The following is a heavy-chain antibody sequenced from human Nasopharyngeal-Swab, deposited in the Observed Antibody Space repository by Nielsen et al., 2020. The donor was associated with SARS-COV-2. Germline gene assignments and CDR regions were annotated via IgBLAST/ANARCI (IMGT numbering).Heavy chain of an antibody. CDR3: ARRGSPRIVDALDI. CDR2: MNPHNGGT. J-gene: IGHJ3*02. Sequence: ASVKVSCKGSGHTFVGYGITWVRQAPGQGLEWMGWMNPHNGGTNYEQKFQGRVTMTRDTSISTGYTELRRLRPDDTGVYYCARRGSPRIVDALDIWGQGTMVTVSS. CDR1: GHTFVGYG. V-gene: IGHV1-2*02. D-gene: IGHD2-15*01.